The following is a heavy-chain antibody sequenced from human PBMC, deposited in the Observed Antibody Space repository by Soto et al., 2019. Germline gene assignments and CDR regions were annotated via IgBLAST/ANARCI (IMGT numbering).Heavy chain of an antibody. Sequence: QVQLVESGGGVVQPGRSLRLSCAASGFTFSSYAMHWVRQAPGKGLEWVAVISYDGSNKYYADSVKGRFTISRENSKNTLYLQINSLRAEDTALYYCARIIGQIERITMIVVGGGYFDYWGQGTLVTVSS. D-gene: IGHD3-22*01. V-gene: IGHV3-30-3*01. J-gene: IGHJ4*02. CDR2: ISYDGSNK. CDR1: GFTFSSYA. CDR3: ARIIGQIERITMIVVGGGYFDY.